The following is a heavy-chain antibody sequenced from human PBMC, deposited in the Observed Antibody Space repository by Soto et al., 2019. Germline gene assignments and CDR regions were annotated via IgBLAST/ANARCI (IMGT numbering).Heavy chain of an antibody. J-gene: IGHJ4*02. D-gene: IGHD3-22*01. CDR1: VFMFNNYA. Sequence: PVGSLRLSCASSVFMFNNYAMSWVRQSPGKGLEWVSTVSVSGGTTYYADSLKGWFTISRDNSKKTVYLQMNRLRADDTAIYYCAKGLYYYDSSGYRLFDYWGQGTLVTVXS. V-gene: IGHV3-23*01. CDR3: AKGLYYYDSSGYRLFDY. CDR2: VSVSGGTT.